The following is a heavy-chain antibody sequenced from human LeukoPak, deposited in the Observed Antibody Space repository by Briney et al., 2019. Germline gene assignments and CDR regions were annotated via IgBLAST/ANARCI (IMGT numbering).Heavy chain of an antibody. V-gene: IGHV3-7*01. Sequence: PGGSLRLSCAASGFTFSSYWMSWVRQAPGKGLEWVANIKQDGSEKYYVDSVKGRFTISRDNAKNSLYLQMNSRRAEDTAVYYCARSRSIDGSSSWEFDYWGQGTLVTVSS. J-gene: IGHJ4*02. D-gene: IGHD6-13*01. CDR3: ARSRSIDGSSSWEFDY. CDR2: IKQDGSEK. CDR1: GFTFSSYW.